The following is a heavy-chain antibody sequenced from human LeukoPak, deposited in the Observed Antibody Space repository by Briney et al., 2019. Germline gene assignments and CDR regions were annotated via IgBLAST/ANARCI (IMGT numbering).Heavy chain of an antibody. CDR2: INNYGDST. CDR1: GFTFSTYP. CDR3: VKPNLAVAGTRYFDS. D-gene: IGHD6-19*01. V-gene: IGHV3-64D*06. Sequence: SGGSLRPSCSASGFTFSTYPMHWVRQAPGKGLEYVSAINNYGDSTYYADSVKGRFTISRDNSKNTLYLQMSSLRAEDTAVYSCVKPNLAVAGTRYFDSWGQGTLVTVFS. J-gene: IGHJ4*02.